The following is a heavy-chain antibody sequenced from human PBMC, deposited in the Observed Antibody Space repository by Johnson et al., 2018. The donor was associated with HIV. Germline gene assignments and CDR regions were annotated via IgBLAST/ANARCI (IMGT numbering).Heavy chain of an antibody. CDR1: GFTFSSYG. J-gene: IGHJ3*02. CDR3: AKWHSSSWSRGAFDI. CDR2: IRYDGSNK. V-gene: IGHV3-30*02. D-gene: IGHD6-13*01. Sequence: QVQLVESGGGVVQPGGSLRLSCAASGFTFSSYGMHWVRQAPGKGLEWVAFIRYDGSNKYYADSVKGRFTISRDNSKNTLYLQMNSLRAEDTAVYYCAKWHSSSWSRGAFDIWGQGTMVTVSS.